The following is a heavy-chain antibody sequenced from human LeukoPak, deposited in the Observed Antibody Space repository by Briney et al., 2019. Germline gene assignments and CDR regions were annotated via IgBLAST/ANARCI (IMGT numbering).Heavy chain of an antibody. CDR1: GFTFSNFG. CDR2: IKQDGSGK. J-gene: IGHJ4*02. D-gene: IGHD6-13*01. V-gene: IGHV3-7*04. Sequence: GGSLRLSCAASGFTFSNFGMSWVRRAPGKGPKWVANIKQDGSGKHYVDSVKGRFTISRDNAKNSLYLQMSSLRVEDTAVYYCAGGYSSNWHYFEYWGQGTLVTVSS. CDR3: AGGYSSNWHYFEY.